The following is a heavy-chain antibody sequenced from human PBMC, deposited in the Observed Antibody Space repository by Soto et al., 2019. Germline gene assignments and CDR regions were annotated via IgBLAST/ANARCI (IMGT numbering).Heavy chain of an antibody. CDR2: IYYSGST. CDR3: ATIPIVGTKPYYFNS. V-gene: IGHV4-31*03. CDR1: GGSIISGGYY. D-gene: IGHD1-1*01. Sequence: TSETLSLTCTVSGGSIISGGYYWSWIRQHPGKGLEWIGYIYYSGSTYYNPSLKSRITISVDTSTNQLSLRLSSVTAADTAVYYCATIPIVGTKPYYFNSWGQGTLVTVSS. J-gene: IGHJ4*02.